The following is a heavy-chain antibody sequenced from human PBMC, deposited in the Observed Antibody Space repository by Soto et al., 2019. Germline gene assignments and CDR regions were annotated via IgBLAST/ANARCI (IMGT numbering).Heavy chain of an antibody. J-gene: IGHJ4*02. CDR1: GGSISSSSYY. CDR2: IYYSGST. CDR3: ARHNYGSGSTYFEY. V-gene: IGHV4-61*05. D-gene: IGHD3-10*01. Sequence: SETLSLTCTVSGGSISSSSYYWGWIRQPPGKGLEWIGYIYYSGSTNYNPSLKSRVTISVDTSKNQFSLKLNSMTAADTAVYYCARHNYGSGSTYFEYWGQGTLVTVSS.